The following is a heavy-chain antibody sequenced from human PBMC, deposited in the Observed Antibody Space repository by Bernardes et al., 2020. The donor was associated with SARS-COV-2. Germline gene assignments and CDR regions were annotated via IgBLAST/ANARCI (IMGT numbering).Heavy chain of an antibody. Sequence: SGPTLVKPTETLTLTCTVSGFSLSNARMGVSWIRQPPGKALEWLAHIFSNDEKSYSTSLKSRLTISKDTSKSQVVLTMTNMDPVDTATYYCARIWVQLWSRHYYYGMDVWGQGTTVTVSS. V-gene: IGHV2-26*01. J-gene: IGHJ6*02. CDR3: ARIWVQLWSRHYYYGMDV. D-gene: IGHD5-18*01. CDR2: IFSNDEK. CDR1: GFSLSNARMG.